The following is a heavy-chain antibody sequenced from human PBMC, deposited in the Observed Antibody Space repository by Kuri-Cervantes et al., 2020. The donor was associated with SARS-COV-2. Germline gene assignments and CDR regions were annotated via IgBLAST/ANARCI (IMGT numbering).Heavy chain of an antibody. V-gene: IGHV3-48*04. CDR2: ISSSGDTI. D-gene: IGHD1-14*01. J-gene: IGHJ4*02. CDR1: NFTFSTYT. CDR3: ARDLPGGEEEFDY. Sequence: GGSLRLSCAASNFTFSTYTLHWVRQAPGKGLEWVSYISSSGDTIFYADSVKARFTISRDNTKSSLYLQMNSLRAEDTAVYYCARDLPGGEEEFDYWGQGTLVTVSS.